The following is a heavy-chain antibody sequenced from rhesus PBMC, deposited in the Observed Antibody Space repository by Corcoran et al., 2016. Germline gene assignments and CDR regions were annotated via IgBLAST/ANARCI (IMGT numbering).Heavy chain of an antibody. CDR3: ARDGGYLLFDY. CDR2: FRGSSGST. V-gene: IGHV4-65*01. CDR1: GGSVSSSNW. D-gene: IGHD2-27*01. J-gene: IGHJ4*01. Sequence: QVQLQESGPGLVKPSETLSLTCAVSGGSVSSSNWWSWIRQPPGKGLEWIGYFRGSSGSTYYNPSLKSRVTISTDTSKNQFSLKLSSVTAADTAVYYCARDGGYLLFDYWGQGVLVTVSS.